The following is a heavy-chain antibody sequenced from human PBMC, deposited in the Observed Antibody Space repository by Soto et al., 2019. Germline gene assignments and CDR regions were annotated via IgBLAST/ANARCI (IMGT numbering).Heavy chain of an antibody. V-gene: IGHV4-31*03. CDR2: MYSSGST. J-gene: IGHJ6*02. Sequence: QLQLQESGPGLVKPSQTLSLTCTVIGDSFSSGHYYWSWIRQHPAKGLEWIGYMYSSGSTLYNPSLRSRMTISIDTSKNQFSLKLNSVTAADTAVYYCARGFDRSDVWSGFFGEGLSLPYGMDVWGQGSTVTVSS. CDR3: ARGFDRSDVWSGFFGEGLSLPYGMDV. CDR1: GDSFSSGHYY. D-gene: IGHD3-3*01.